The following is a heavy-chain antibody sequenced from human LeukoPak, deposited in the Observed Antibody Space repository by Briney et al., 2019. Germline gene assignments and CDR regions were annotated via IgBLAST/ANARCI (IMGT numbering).Heavy chain of an antibody. CDR1: GGSISSYY. CDR2: IYYSGST. V-gene: IGHV4-59*01. J-gene: IGHJ4*02. Sequence: TSSETLSLTGTVSGGSISSYYWSWIRQPPGKGLEWIGYIYYSGSTNYNPSLKSRVTITVDTSKNQFSLKLSSVTAADTAVYYCARVTGYVMEDYFDYWGQGTLVTVSS. D-gene: IGHD6-13*01. CDR3: ARVTGYVMEDYFDY.